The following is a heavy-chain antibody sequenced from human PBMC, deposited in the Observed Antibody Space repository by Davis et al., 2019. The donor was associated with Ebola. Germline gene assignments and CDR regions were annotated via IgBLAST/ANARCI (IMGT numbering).Heavy chain of an antibody. V-gene: IGHV4-4*07. D-gene: IGHD1-26*01. CDR1: GAPISTYY. Sequence: PSETLSLTCTFSGAPISTYYCSWILYPAGLGLKWFGRIYASGSTNYNPSLKSRVTMSVDTSKNQFSLKLSSVTAADTAVYYCARDNAGYSGSYYNYYYYMDVWGKGTTVTVSS. J-gene: IGHJ6*03. CDR2: IYASGST. CDR3: ARDNAGYSGSYYNYYYYMDV.